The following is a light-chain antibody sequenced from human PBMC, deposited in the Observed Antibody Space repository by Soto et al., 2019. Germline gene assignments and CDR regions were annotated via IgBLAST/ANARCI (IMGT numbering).Light chain of an antibody. Sequence: DIQMTQSPSSLSASVGDRVTITCRASQGIGNDLGWYQQKPGKAPKRLIYNAYNLQSGVPSRFSGSGSGTEFTLTISSLQSEDFATYYCLQHNTSPYTFGQGTKVDIK. CDR1: QGIGND. V-gene: IGKV1-17*01. J-gene: IGKJ2*01. CDR2: NAY. CDR3: LQHNTSPYT.